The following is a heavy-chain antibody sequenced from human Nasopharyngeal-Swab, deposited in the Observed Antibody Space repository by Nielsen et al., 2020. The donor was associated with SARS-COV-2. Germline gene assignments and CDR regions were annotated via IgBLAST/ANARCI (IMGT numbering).Heavy chain of an antibody. D-gene: IGHD6-13*01. V-gene: IGHV3-48*03. CDR1: GFTVSSNY. J-gene: IGHJ4*02. CDR3: ARDGRAAAGTDDY. Sequence: GGSLRLSCAASGFTVSSNYMNWVRQAPGKGLEWVSYISSSGSTIYYADSVKGRFTISRDNAKNSLYLQMNSLRAEDTAVYYCARDGRAAAGTDDYWGQGTLVTVSS. CDR2: ISSSGSTI.